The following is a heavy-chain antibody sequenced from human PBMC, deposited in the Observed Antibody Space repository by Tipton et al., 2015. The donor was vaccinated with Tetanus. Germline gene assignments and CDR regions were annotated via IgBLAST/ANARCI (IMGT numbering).Heavy chain of an antibody. Sequence: SGFSFSSYGMHWIRQAPGKGLEWVSVIWYDGSDRYYADSVKGRFTISRDNSKNMLYLQMNSLRAEDTAVYYCAREVDCSGGSCYSGGFDYWGQGTLVTVSS. V-gene: IGHV3-33*01. CDR1: GFSFSSYG. CDR3: AREVDCSGGSCYSGGFDY. J-gene: IGHJ4*02. CDR2: IWYDGSDR. D-gene: IGHD2-15*01.